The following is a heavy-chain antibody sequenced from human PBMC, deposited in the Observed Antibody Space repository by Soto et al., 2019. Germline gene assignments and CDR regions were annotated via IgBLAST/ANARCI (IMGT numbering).Heavy chain of an antibody. CDR1: GFTFSSYS. CDR3: ASITRITMIVVVITTQKPHWYFDL. CDR2: ISSSSSYI. V-gene: IGHV3-21*01. D-gene: IGHD3-22*01. Sequence: GGSLRLSCAASGFTFSSYSMNWVRQAPGKGLEWVSSISSSSSYIYYADSVKGRFTISRDNAKNSLYLQMNSLRAEDTAVYYCASITRITMIVVVITTQKPHWYFDLWGRGTLVTVSS. J-gene: IGHJ2*01.